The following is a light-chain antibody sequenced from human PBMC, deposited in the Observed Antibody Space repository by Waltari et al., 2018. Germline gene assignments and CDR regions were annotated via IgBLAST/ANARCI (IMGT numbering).Light chain of an antibody. J-gene: IGKJ4*01. Sequence: EIVLTQSPATLSLSPGERATLSCRASQSVSSYLAWYQQKPGQAPRLLIYDASNRATGIPARFSGSGSGTDFTLTISSLEPEDFVVYYCHQRSNWPLLTFGGGTKVEIK. CDR2: DAS. V-gene: IGKV3-11*01. CDR1: QSVSSY. CDR3: HQRSNWPLLT.